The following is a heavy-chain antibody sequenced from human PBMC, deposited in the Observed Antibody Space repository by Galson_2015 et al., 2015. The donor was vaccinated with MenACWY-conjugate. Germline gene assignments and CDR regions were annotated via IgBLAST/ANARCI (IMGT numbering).Heavy chain of an antibody. V-gene: IGHV3-23*01. CDR1: GFTFSSYA. J-gene: IGHJ4*02. CDR2: ISGSGGST. D-gene: IGHD3-22*01. Sequence: SLRLSCAASGFTFSSYAMSWVRQAPGKGLEWVSAISGSGGSTYYADSVKGRFTIPRDNSKNTLYLQMNSLRAEDTAVYYCSKLSDYYDSSGLDYWGQGTLVTVSS. CDR3: SKLSDYYDSSGLDY.